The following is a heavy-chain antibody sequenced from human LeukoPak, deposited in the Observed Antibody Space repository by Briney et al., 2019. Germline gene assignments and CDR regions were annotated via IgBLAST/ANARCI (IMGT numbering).Heavy chain of an antibody. V-gene: IGHV3-48*03. J-gene: IGHJ3*02. CDR3: VRSPYSESYYGDAFDM. CDR1: GFSFSIFE. CDR2: ISSISSTI. Sequence: PGGSLRLSCTASGFSFSIFEMNWVRQAPGKGLDWVSYISSISSTIYYSDSVKGRFTISRDNAKNSLYLQMNSLRAEDTALYYCVRSPYSESYYGDAFDMWGRGTMVTVSS. D-gene: IGHD1-26*01.